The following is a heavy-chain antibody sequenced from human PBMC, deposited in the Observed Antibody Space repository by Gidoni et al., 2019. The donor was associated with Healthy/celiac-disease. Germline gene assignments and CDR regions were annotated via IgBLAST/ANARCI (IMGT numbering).Heavy chain of an antibody. Sequence: QVQLAQPGAEVKKPGASVKVPCKASGYTFTGYYMHWARQAPGQGLEWMGWITPNSGGTNYAQKFQGWVTMTRDTSISTAYMELSRLRSDDTAVYYCARVSRGYSGYDLNYWGQGTLVTVSS. V-gene: IGHV1-2*04. D-gene: IGHD5-12*01. CDR3: ARVSRGYSGYDLNY. CDR1: GYTFTGYY. J-gene: IGHJ4*02. CDR2: ITPNSGGT.